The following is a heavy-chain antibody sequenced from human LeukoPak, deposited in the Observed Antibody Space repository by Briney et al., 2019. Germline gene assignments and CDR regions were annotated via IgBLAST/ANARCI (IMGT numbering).Heavy chain of an antibody. Sequence: SETLSLTCTVSGGSISSYYWSWIRQPPGKGLEWIGYIYYSGSTNYNPSLKSRVTISVDTSKNQFSLKLSSVTAADTAAYYCASSRPTTGMDVWGQGTTVTVSS. CDR2: IYYSGST. J-gene: IGHJ6*02. CDR1: GGSISSYY. CDR3: ASSRPTTGMDV. V-gene: IGHV4-59*08. D-gene: IGHD1-14*01.